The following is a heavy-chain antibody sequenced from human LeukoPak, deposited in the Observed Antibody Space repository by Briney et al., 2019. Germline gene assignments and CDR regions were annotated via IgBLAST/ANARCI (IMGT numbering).Heavy chain of an antibody. CDR3: ARGSLTPADGY. J-gene: IGHJ4*02. D-gene: IGHD4-17*01. V-gene: IGHV4-34*01. CDR1: GGSFSGYY. Sequence: PSETLSLTCAVYGGSFSGYYWSWIRQPPEKGLEWIGEINHSGSTNYNPSLKSRVTISVDTSKNQFSLKLSSVTAADTAVYYCARGSLTPADGYWGQGTLVTVSS. CDR2: INHSGST.